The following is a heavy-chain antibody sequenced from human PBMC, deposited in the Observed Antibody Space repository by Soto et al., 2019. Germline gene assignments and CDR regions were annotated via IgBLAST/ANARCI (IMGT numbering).Heavy chain of an antibody. Sequence: PGGSLRLSCAASGFTVSSKYMSWVRQAPGKGPEWVSVIYSGGSTYYADSVKGRFTISRDNSKNTLYLQMNSLRAEDTAVYYCARAGYPLDAFDIWGQGTMVTVSS. D-gene: IGHD6-13*01. V-gene: IGHV3-53*01. CDR1: GFTVSSKY. J-gene: IGHJ3*02. CDR2: IYSGGST. CDR3: ARAGYPLDAFDI.